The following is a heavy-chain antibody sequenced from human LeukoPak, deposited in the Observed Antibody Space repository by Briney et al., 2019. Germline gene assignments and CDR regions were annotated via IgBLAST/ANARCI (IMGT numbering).Heavy chain of an antibody. J-gene: IGHJ4*02. CDR3: AIPSYYGSGSYSY. CDR2: INHSGST. V-gene: IGHV4-34*01. D-gene: IGHD3-10*01. CDR1: GGSFSGYY. Sequence: TSETLSLTCAVYGGSFSGYYWSWIRRPPGKGLEWIGEINHSGSTNYNPSLKSRVTISVDTSKNQFSLKLSSVTVADTAVYYCAIPSYYGSGSYSYWGQGTLVTVSS.